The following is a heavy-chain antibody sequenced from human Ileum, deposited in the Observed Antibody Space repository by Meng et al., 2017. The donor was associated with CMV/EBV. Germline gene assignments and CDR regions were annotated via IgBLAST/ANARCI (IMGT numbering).Heavy chain of an antibody. CDR3: ARDSTQCLRVAHEAFDV. CDR2: ISAHNGNT. J-gene: IGHJ6*02. Sequence: ASVKISCKASSYTFSSYGISWLRQDPGQGLEWMGWISAHNGNTNYAQKFQDRVTMTTDTSTSTVYMELRSLRSDDTAVYYFARDSTQCLRVAHEAFDVWGQGTTVTVSS. CDR1: SYTFSSYG. V-gene: IGHV1-18*01. D-gene: IGHD5-12*01.